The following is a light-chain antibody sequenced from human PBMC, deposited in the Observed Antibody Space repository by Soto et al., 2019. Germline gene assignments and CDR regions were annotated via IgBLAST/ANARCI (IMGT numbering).Light chain of an antibody. CDR2: EVT. CDR1: NRDVGGYNY. Sequence: QSALAQPASVSGSPGQSITSSCAGTNRDVGGYNYVSWYQQYPGKSPKLIIYEVTYRPSGVSNRFSGSKSVNTASLTISGLQAEDAADYYCSSYRSSSALDVIFGGGTKLTV. CDR3: SSYRSSSALDVI. V-gene: IGLV2-14*01. J-gene: IGLJ2*01.